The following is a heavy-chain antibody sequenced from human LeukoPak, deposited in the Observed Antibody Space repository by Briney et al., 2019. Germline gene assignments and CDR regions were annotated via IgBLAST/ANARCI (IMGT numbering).Heavy chain of an antibody. CDR3: AKWKWDYYYMDV. CDR2: ISGSGGNT. V-gene: IGHV3-23*01. J-gene: IGHJ6*03. CDR1: GFAFSNFA. D-gene: IGHD1-26*01. Sequence: GGSLRLSSVGSGFAFSNFAMSWVRLAPGKGLEWVSAISGSGGNTYYADSVKGRFTISRDNSKNTLFLEMNNLGAEDTAVYYCAKWKWDYYYMDVWGKGTTVTISS.